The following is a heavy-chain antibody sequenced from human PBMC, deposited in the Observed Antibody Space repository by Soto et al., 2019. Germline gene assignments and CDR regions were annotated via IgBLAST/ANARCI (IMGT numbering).Heavy chain of an antibody. CDR1: GFTFSSYG. V-gene: IGHV3-33*01. J-gene: IGHJ6*03. Sequence: GGSLRLSCAASGFTFSSYGMHWVRQAPGKGLEWVAVIWYDGSNKYYADSVKGRFTISRDNSKNTLYLQMNSLRAEDTAVYYCARARTQPYYDGSGMPYSYYSMDFWGKGPRVSVSS. D-gene: IGHD3-10*01. CDR2: IWYDGSNK. CDR3: ARARTQPYYDGSGMPYSYYSMDF.